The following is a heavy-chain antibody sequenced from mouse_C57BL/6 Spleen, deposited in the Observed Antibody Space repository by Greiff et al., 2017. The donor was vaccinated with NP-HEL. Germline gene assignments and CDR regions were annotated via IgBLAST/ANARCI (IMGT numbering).Heavy chain of an antibody. CDR2: IYPGDGDT. CDR1: GYAFSSSW. V-gene: IGHV1-82*01. J-gene: IGHJ2*01. Sequence: VKLMESGPELVKPGASVKISCKASGYAFSSSWMNWVKQRPGKGLEWIGRIYPGDGDTNYNGKFKGKATLTADKSSSTAYMQLSSLTSEDSAVYFCARLEKGNYWGQGTTLTVSS. CDR3: ARLEKGNY.